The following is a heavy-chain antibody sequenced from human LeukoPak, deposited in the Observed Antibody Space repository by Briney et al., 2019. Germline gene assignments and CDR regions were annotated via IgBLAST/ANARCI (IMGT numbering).Heavy chain of an antibody. D-gene: IGHD1-1*01. CDR1: GGSMSSYY. CDR3: TRVGPSLHWNPDY. V-gene: IGHV4-59*01. Sequence: SETLSLTCTVSGGSMSSYYWMWIRQPPGKGMKWIGSISYNGKTNHNPSLKSRVTISVDTSKNQFSLKLSSVTAADTAVYYCTRVGPSLHWNPDYWGQGTLVTVSS. J-gene: IGHJ4*02. CDR2: ISYNGKT.